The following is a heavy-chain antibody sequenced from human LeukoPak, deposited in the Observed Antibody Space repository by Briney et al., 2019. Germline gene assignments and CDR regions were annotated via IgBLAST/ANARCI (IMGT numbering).Heavy chain of an antibody. Sequence: SETLSLTCAVYGGSFSGYYWSWIRQPPGKGLEWIGEINHSGSTNYNPSLKSRVTISVDTSKNQFSLKLSSVTAADTAVYYCARGRDWNRASRGIYYYYGMDVWGQGTTVTVSS. CDR3: ARGRDWNRASRGIYYYYGMDV. D-gene: IGHD1-1*01. J-gene: IGHJ6*02. V-gene: IGHV4-34*01. CDR1: GGSFSGYY. CDR2: INHSGST.